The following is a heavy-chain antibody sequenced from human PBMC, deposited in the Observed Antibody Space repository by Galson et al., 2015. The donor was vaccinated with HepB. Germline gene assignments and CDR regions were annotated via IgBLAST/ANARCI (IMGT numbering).Heavy chain of an antibody. V-gene: IGHV3-21*01. CDR3: VRSSGYSRTRYAGPADFDY. D-gene: IGHD6-13*01. CDR1: GFTFSNFN. Sequence: SLRLSCAASGFTFSNFNMNWVRQAPGKGLEWVSSTTSTSSYVYYAGSVKGRFAISRDNAKNSLYLGMNSLRAEDTAVYYCVRSSGYSRTRYAGPADFDYWGQGILVTVSS. J-gene: IGHJ4*02. CDR2: TTSTSSYV.